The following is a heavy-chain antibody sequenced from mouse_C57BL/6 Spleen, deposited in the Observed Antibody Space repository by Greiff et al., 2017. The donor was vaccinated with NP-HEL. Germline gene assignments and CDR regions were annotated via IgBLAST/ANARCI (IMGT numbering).Heavy chain of an antibody. CDR2: INPGSGGT. CDR1: GYAFTNYL. D-gene: IGHD2-4*01. J-gene: IGHJ1*03. CDR3: ARDYYEYFDV. Sequence: VQLQESGAELVRPGTSVKVSCKASGYAFTNYLIEWVKQRPGQGLEWIGVINPGSGGTNYNEKFKGKATLTADKSSSTAYMQLSSLTSEDSAVYFCARDYYEYFDVWGTGTTVTVSS. V-gene: IGHV1-54*01.